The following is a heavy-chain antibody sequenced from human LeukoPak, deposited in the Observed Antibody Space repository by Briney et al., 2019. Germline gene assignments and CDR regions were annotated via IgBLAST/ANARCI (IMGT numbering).Heavy chain of an antibody. V-gene: IGHV4-59*01. CDR3: ARGRIAAAVVDP. J-gene: IGHJ5*02. D-gene: IGHD6-13*01. CDR2: IYYSGST. Sequence: SETLSLTCTVSGGSISSYYWSWIRQPPGKGLEWIGYIYYSGSTNYNPSLKSRVTISVDTSKNQFSLKLSSVTAADTAVYYCARGRIAAAVVDPWGQGTLVTVSS. CDR1: GGSISSYY.